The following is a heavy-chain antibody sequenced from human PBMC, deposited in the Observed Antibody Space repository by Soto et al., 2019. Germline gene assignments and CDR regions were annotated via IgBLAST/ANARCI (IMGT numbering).Heavy chain of an antibody. V-gene: IGHV3-74*01. CDR2: INNDGSDT. CDR1: GFTFRYYW. D-gene: IGHD3-9*01. Sequence: EVHLVESGGGLVQPGGSLRLSCAASGFTFRYYWLHWVRQVPGRGPVWVSGINNDGSDTFYADFVEGRFTISRDNAKNTVYLQMDSRRAEDTAVYYCGRRFELWCQGTRVTVPS. J-gene: IGHJ4*02. CDR3: GRRFEL.